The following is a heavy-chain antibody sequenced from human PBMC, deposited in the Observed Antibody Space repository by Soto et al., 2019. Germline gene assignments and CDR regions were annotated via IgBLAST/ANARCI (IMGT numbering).Heavy chain of an antibody. CDR3: AKVNNLPAAKYYYYYYMDV. CDR1: GFTFSSYA. Sequence: SGGSLRLSCAASGFTFSSYAMSWVRQAPGKGLEWVSAISGSGGSTYYADSVKGRFTISRDNSKNTLYLQMNSLRAEDTAVYYCAKVNNLPAAKYYYYYYMDVWGKGTTVTVSS. CDR2: ISGSGGST. D-gene: IGHD2-2*01. J-gene: IGHJ6*03. V-gene: IGHV3-23*01.